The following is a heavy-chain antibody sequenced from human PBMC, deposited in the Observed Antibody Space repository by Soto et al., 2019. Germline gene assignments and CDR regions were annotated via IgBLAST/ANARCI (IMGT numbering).Heavy chain of an antibody. CDR1: GYTFTSYG. V-gene: IGHV1-46*01. CDR2: INPSGGST. D-gene: IGHD6-13*01. Sequence: ASVKVSCKASGYTFTSYGISWVRQAPGQGLEWMGIINPSGGSTSYAQKFQGRVTMTRDTSTCTVYMELSSLRSEDTAVYYCARDRSIAAAGSEGGFGYWGQGTLVTVSS. J-gene: IGHJ4*02. CDR3: ARDRSIAAAGSEGGFGY.